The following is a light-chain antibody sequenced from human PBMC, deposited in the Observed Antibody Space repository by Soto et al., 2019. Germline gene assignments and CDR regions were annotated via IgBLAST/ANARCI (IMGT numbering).Light chain of an antibody. CDR1: QSISSW. CDR3: QQYNSYPWM. V-gene: IGKV1-5*03. CDR2: KAS. Sequence: DIQMTQSPSTLSASVGDRVTITCRASQSISSWLAWYQQKPGKAPKLLIYKASSLESGVPSRFSGSGSGTEFTLTISSLQPDDFETYYCQQYNSYPWMFGQGTKVEIK. J-gene: IGKJ1*01.